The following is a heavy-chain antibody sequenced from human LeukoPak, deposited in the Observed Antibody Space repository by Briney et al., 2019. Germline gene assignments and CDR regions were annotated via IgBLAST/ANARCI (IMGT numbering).Heavy chain of an antibody. D-gene: IGHD6-19*01. CDR3: ARDRGTQWLVRGDWFDP. V-gene: IGHV3-11*01. CDR1: GFTFSDYY. CDR2: ISSSGSTI. J-gene: IGHJ5*02. Sequence: GGSLRVSCAASGFTFSDYYMSWIRQAPGKGLEWVSYISSSGSTIYYADSVKGRFTISRDNAKNSLYLQMNSLRAEDTAVYYCARDRGTQWLVRGDWFDPWGQGTLVTVSS.